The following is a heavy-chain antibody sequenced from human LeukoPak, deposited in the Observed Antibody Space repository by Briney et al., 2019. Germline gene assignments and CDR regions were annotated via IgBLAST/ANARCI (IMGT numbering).Heavy chain of an antibody. V-gene: IGHV3-23*01. D-gene: IGHD3-22*01. CDR3: AKDISSGYYFDDY. CDR1: GFTFSSYA. J-gene: IGHJ4*02. Sequence: GGSLRLPCAASGFTFSSYAMSWVRQVPGKGLEWVSAISGSGGSTYYADSVKGRFTISRDNSKNTLYLQMNSLRAEDTAVYYCAKDISSGYYFDDYWGQGTLVTVSS. CDR2: ISGSGGST.